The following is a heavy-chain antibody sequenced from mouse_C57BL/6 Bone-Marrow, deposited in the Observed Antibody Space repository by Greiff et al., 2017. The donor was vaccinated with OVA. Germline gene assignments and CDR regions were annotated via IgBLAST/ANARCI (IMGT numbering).Heavy chain of an antibody. Sequence: QVQLQQPGAELVKPGASVKLSCKASGYTFTSYWMHWVKQRPGQGLEWIGMIHPNSGSTKYNEKFKSKATLTVDKSSSTAYMQLSSLTSEDSAVYYCARRGGTGFDYWGQGTTLTVSS. D-gene: IGHD2-14*01. J-gene: IGHJ2*01. CDR2: IHPNSGST. V-gene: IGHV1-64*01. CDR3: ARRGGTGFDY. CDR1: GYTFTSYW.